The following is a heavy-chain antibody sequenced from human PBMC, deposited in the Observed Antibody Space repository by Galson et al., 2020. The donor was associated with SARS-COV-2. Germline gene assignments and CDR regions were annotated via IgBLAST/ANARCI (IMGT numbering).Heavy chain of an antibody. V-gene: IGHV2-26*01. CDR3: ARGTYCSGGSCYSTNWFDP. D-gene: IGHD2-15*01. J-gene: IGHJ5*02. Sequence: ESGPTLVKPTETLTLTCTVSGFSLSNARMGVSWIRQPPGKALEWLAHIFSNDEKSYSPSLKSRPNISKDTSKSQVVLTMTNMDPVDTATYYCARGTYCSGGSCYSTNWFDPWGQGTLVTVSS. CDR2: IFSNDEK. CDR1: GFSLSNARMG.